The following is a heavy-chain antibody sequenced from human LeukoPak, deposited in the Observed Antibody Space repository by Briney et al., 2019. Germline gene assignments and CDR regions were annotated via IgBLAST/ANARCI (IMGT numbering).Heavy chain of an antibody. J-gene: IGHJ1*01. CDR2: IIPIFGTA. CDR3: ARDFNCSGGHCFQH. D-gene: IGHD2-15*01. CDR1: GGTFSSYA. V-gene: IGHV1-69*05. Sequence: GSSVKVSCKASGGTFSSYAISWVRQAPGLGLEWMGRIIPIFGTANYAQKFQGRVTITTDESTSTAYMELSSLRSEDTAVYYCARDFNCSGGHCFQHWGQGTLVTVSS.